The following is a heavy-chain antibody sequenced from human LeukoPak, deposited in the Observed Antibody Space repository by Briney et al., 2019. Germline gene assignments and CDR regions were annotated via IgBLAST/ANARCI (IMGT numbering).Heavy chain of an antibody. CDR1: GFTFSSYW. Sequence: PGGSLRLSCAASGFTFSSYWMSWVRQAPGKGLEWVANIKQDGSEKYYVDSVKGRFTISRDNAKKSLYLQMNSLRAEDTAVYYCASGMILGMYDFGGVDYWGQGTLVTVSS. CDR2: IKQDGSEK. V-gene: IGHV3-7*01. CDR3: ASGMILGMYDFGGVDY. D-gene: IGHD3/OR15-3a*01. J-gene: IGHJ4*02.